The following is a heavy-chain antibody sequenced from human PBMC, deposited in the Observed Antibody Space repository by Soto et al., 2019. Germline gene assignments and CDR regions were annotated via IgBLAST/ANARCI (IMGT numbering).Heavy chain of an antibody. CDR1: GGSISSSNW. Sequence: SETLSLTCAVSGGSISSSNWCSWVRQPPGKGLEWIGEIYHSGSTNYNPSLKSRVTISVDKSKNQFSLKLSSVTAADTAVYYCARETVLMVYARLNWFDPWGQGTLVTVSS. V-gene: IGHV4-4*02. J-gene: IGHJ5*02. CDR3: ARETVLMVYARLNWFDP. CDR2: IYHSGST. D-gene: IGHD2-8*01.